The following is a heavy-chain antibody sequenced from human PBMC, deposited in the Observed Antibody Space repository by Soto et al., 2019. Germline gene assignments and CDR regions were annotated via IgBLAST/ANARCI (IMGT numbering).Heavy chain of an antibody. CDR2: INPGNGDT. Sequence: ASVKVSCKTSGYSFTKYGLHWVRQAPGQRLEWMGWINPGNGDTKYSQKFQGRVTITRDTSATTAYMELSSLRSEDSAVFYCARTDCSSTTCYHYYYGMDVWGQGTTVTVCS. CDR3: ARTDCSSTTCYHYYYGMDV. J-gene: IGHJ6*02. V-gene: IGHV1-3*01. CDR1: GYSFTKYG. D-gene: IGHD2-2*01.